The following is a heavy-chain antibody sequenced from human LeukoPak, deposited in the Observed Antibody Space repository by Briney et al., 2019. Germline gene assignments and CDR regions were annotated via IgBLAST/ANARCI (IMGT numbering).Heavy chain of an antibody. Sequence: GGSLRLSCAASGFTFDDYGMSWVRQAPGKGLEWVSTISGSGGSTYYADSVKGRFTISRDNSKNTLYLQMNSLRAEDTAGYYCAKHWNYDILTGYSPHFDYWGQGTLVTVSS. CDR3: AKHWNYDILTGYSPHFDY. CDR1: GFTFDDYG. J-gene: IGHJ4*02. CDR2: ISGSGGST. D-gene: IGHD3-9*01. V-gene: IGHV3-23*01.